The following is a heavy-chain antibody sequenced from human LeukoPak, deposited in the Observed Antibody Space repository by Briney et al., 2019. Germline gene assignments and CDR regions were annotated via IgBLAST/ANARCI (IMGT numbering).Heavy chain of an antibody. Sequence: SETLSLTCTVSDYSISNTYYWGWIRQAPGKGLEWIGNIHHSGITNYNPSLKSRASISIDTSKNQFSLKLTSLKAADTAVYYCAREGPIQFLEQIDFWGQGSLVTVSS. CDR1: DYSISNTYY. CDR2: IHHSGIT. CDR3: AREGPIQFLEQIDF. J-gene: IGHJ4*02. V-gene: IGHV4-38-2*02. D-gene: IGHD3-3*01.